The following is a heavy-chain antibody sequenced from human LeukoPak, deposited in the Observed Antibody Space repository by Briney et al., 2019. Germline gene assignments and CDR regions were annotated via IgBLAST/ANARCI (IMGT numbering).Heavy chain of an antibody. CDR1: GGSVSSGSYY. Sequence: SETLSLTCTVSGGSVSSGSYYWSWIRQPPGKGLEWIGYIYYSGSTNYNPSLKSRVTISVDTSKNQFSLKLSSVTAADTAVYYCARVPVYDFPYFDYWGQGTLVTVSS. CDR3: ARVPVYDFPYFDY. V-gene: IGHV4-61*01. D-gene: IGHD3/OR15-3a*01. CDR2: IYYSGST. J-gene: IGHJ4*02.